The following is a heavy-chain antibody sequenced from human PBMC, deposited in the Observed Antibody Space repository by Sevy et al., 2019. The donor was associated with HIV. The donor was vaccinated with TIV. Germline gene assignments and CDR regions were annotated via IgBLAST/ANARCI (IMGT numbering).Heavy chain of an antibody. V-gene: IGHV1-18*01. CDR1: GYTFTSYG. CDR2: ISTFNVNT. CDR3: ARDDCSSLSCHGSLLY. J-gene: IGHJ4*02. D-gene: IGHD2-2*01. Sequence: ASEKVSCKASGYTFTSYGISWVRQAPGQGLEWMGWISTFNVNTNNAQKFQGRVTMTTDTSTSTAYMELTSLRSDDTAVYYCARDDCSSLSCHGSLLYWGQGTLVTVSS.